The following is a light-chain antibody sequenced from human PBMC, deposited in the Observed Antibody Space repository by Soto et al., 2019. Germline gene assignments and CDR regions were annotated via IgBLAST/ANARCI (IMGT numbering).Light chain of an antibody. Sequence: DIQMTQSPSSLSASVGDRVTITCRASQSISSYLNWYQQKPGKAPKLLIYAASSLQSGVPSRFSGSGSGTDFTLTISSLQSEDFALYYCQQYRTFGQGTKVEIK. J-gene: IGKJ1*01. CDR3: QQYRT. CDR2: AAS. CDR1: QSISSY. V-gene: IGKV1-39*01.